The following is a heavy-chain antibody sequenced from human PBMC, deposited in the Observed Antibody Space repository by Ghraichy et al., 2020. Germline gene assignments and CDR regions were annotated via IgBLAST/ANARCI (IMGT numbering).Heavy chain of an antibody. CDR1: GFTFSSYA. Sequence: GGSLRLSCAASGFTFSSYAMSWVRQAPGKGLEWVSAISGSGGSTYYADSVKGRFTISRDNSKNTLYLQMNSLRAEDTAVYYCAKYLNSGSYSYYYYGMDVWGQGTTVTVSS. J-gene: IGHJ6*02. CDR3: AKYLNSGSYSYYYYGMDV. CDR2: ISGSGGST. D-gene: IGHD1-26*01. V-gene: IGHV3-23*01.